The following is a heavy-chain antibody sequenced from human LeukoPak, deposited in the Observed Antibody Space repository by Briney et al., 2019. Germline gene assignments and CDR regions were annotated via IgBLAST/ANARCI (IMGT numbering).Heavy chain of an antibody. D-gene: IGHD4-17*01. J-gene: IGHJ4*02. V-gene: IGHV3-15*01. CDR3: TTTPAAQDYGEVPHPRDY. CDR2: IKSKTDGGTT. Sequence: PGGSLRPSCAASGFTFSNAWMSRVRQAPGKGLEWVGRIKSKTDGGTTDYAAPVKGRFTISRDDSKNTLYLQMNSLKTEDTAVYYCTTTPAAQDYGEVPHPRDYWGQGTLVTVSS. CDR1: GFTFSNAW.